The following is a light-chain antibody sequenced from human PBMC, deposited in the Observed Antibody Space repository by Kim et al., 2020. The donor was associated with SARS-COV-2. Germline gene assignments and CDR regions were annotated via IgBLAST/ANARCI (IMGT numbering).Light chain of an antibody. J-gene: IGLJ1*01. CDR2: YDR. CDR1: NIGSKS. V-gene: IGLV3-21*04. Sequence: YELTQPPSVSVAPGKTARITCGGNNIGSKSVHWYQQKPGQAPVLVIYYDRERPSGIPERFSGSNSGNTAALTISRVEAGDEADYYCQVWDKTSDHYVFGRGTKVTVL. CDR3: QVWDKTSDHYV.